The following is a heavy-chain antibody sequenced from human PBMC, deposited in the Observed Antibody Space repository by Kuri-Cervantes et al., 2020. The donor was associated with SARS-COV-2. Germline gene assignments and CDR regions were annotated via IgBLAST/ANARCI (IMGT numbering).Heavy chain of an antibody. CDR1: GGSFSGYY. D-gene: IGHD5-24*01. CDR3: ARESSRDGYNLGGGY. V-gene: IGHV4-34*01. J-gene: IGHJ4*02. CDR2: INHCGST. Sequence: SETLSLTCAVYGGSFSGYYWSWIRQPPGKGLEWIGEINHCGSTNYNPSLKSRVTISVDTSKNQFSLKLSSVTAADTAVYYCARESSRDGYNLGGGYWGQGTLVTVSS.